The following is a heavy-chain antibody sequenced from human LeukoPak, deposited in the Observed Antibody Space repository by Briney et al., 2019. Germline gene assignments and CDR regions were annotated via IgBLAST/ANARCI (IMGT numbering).Heavy chain of an antibody. CDR3: ARDNEDPSASSAAFDI. V-gene: IGHV3-66*01. J-gene: IGHJ3*02. D-gene: IGHD2-2*01. CDR2: IYSGGST. Sequence: GGSLRLSCAASGFTVSSNYMSWVRQAPGKGLEWVSVIYSGGSTYCADSVKGRFTLSRDNSKNTLYLQMNSLRAEDTAVYYCARDNEDPSASSAAFDIWGQGTLVTVSS. CDR1: GFTVSSNY.